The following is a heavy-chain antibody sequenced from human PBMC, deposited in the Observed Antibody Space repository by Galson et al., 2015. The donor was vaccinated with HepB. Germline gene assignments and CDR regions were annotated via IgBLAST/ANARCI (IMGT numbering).Heavy chain of an antibody. Sequence: SLRLSCAASGFTFSSYGMHWVRQAPGKGLEWVAVISYDGSNKYYADSVKGRFTISRDNSKNTLYLQMNSLRAEDTAVYYCAKALVRRDYYYYYMDVWGKGTTVTVSS. J-gene: IGHJ6*03. V-gene: IGHV3-30*18. CDR2: ISYDGSNK. D-gene: IGHD3-10*01. CDR1: GFTFSSYG. CDR3: AKALVRRDYYYYYMDV.